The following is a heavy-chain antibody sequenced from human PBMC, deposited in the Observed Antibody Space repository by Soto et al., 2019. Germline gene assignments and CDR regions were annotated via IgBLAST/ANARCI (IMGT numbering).Heavy chain of an antibody. V-gene: IGHV1-18*01. Sequence: QIQLVQSGAEVKKPGASARVSCNASGYIFSNYGISWMRQVPGQGLEWMGWVSAYNGTSNYTQKFQCRVTMTTDTATNTSDMELRSLISDDTAVYYCSRASGIGVGNTAYGGQGNRVTVSS. CDR1: GYIFSNYG. D-gene: IGHD3-22*01. J-gene: IGHJ4*02. CDR3: SRASGIGVGNTAY. CDR2: VSAYNGTS.